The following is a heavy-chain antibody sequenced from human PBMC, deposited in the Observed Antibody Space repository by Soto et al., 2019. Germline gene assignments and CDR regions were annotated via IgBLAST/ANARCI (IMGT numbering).Heavy chain of an antibody. CDR1: GGSISSYY. CDR3: ARDDYYYGSGSLYGMDV. Sequence: SETLSLTCTVSGGSISSYYWSWIRQPAGKGLEWIGRIYTSGSTNYNPSLKSRVTMSVDTSKSQFSLKLSSVTAADTAVYYCARDDYYYGSGSLYGMDVWGQGTTVTVSS. CDR2: IYTSGST. J-gene: IGHJ6*02. V-gene: IGHV4-4*07. D-gene: IGHD3-10*01.